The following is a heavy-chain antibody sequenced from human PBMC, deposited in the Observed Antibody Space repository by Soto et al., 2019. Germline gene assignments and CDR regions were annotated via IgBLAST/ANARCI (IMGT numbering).Heavy chain of an antibody. CDR3: AKDSPLSPHYDSSGYYIDY. J-gene: IGHJ4*02. D-gene: IGHD3-22*01. CDR2: ISGSGGST. CDR1: GFTFSSYA. Sequence: GGSLRLSCAASGFTFSSYAMSWVRQAPGKGLEWVSAISGSGGSTYYADSVKGRFTISRDNSKNTLYLQMNSLRAEDTAVDYCAKDSPLSPHYDSSGYYIDYWGQGTLVTVSS. V-gene: IGHV3-23*01.